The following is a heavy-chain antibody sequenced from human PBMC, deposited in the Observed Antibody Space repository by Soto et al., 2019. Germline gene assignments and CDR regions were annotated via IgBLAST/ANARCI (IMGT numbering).Heavy chain of an antibody. CDR3: ASAPVNCGGDCDSGGWFDA. V-gene: IGHV1-69*01. CDR2: IIPIFGTA. J-gene: IGHJ5*02. CDR1: GGTFSSYA. D-gene: IGHD2-21*02. Sequence: QVQLVQSGAEVKKPGSSVKVSCKASGGTFSSYAISWVRQAPGPGLEWMGGIIPIFGTANYAQKFQGRVTITADESTSTADVELSSLRSEDTAVYYCASAPVNCGGDCDSGGWFDAWGQGTMVTVSA.